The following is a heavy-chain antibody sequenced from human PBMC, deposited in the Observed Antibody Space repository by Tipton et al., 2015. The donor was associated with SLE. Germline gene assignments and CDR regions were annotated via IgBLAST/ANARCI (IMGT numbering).Heavy chain of an antibody. V-gene: IGHV3-11*04. CDR1: GFTFSNYY. CDR2: ISSSGSTI. D-gene: IGHD2-15*01. CDR3: ARDLPPYCTAAGCHSDYFDY. Sequence: SLRLSCAASGFTFSNYYMSWIRQAPGKGPEWVSYISSSGSTIYYADSVKGRFTISRDNAKNSLYLQMNSLRAEDTAVYYCARDLPPYCTAAGCHSDYFDYWGQGTLVTVSS. J-gene: IGHJ4*02.